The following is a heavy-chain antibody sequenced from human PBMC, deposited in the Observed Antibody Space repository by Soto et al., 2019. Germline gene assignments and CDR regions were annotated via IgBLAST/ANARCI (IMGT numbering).Heavy chain of an antibody. V-gene: IGHV3-23*01. D-gene: IGHD1-26*01. CDR3: AKAFGVGATKSGVYYYGMDV. CDR2: ISGSGGST. CDR1: GFTFSSYA. Sequence: EVQLLESGGGLVQPGGSLRLSCAASGFTFSSYAMSWVLQAPGKGLEWVSAISGSGGSTYYADSVKGRFTISRDNSKNTLYLQMNSLRAEDTAVYYCAKAFGVGATKSGVYYYGMDVWGQGTTVTVSS. J-gene: IGHJ6*02.